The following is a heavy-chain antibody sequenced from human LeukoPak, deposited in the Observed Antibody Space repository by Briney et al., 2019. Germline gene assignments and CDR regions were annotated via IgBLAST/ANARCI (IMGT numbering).Heavy chain of an antibody. V-gene: IGHV3-23*01. J-gene: IGHJ5*02. D-gene: IGHD2-15*01. Sequence: GGSLRLSCVASGFTFSGFSMSWVRQPPGKGLEWVSVIASGGDITYYADSVKGRFTISRDNSKSTLYLQLNSLRAEDTVLYYCARDRYCSGGSCSSVRFDPWGQGTLVTVSS. CDR2: IASGGDIT. CDR3: ARDRYCSGGSCSSVRFDP. CDR1: GFTFSGFS.